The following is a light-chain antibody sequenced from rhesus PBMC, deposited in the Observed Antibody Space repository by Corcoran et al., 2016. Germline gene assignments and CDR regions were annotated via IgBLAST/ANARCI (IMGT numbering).Light chain of an antibody. Sequence: DIQMTQSPSSLSASVGDIVTVTCQASQTISSWLAWYQQRPGKDPKPLIYKASSLESGVPSRFSGSGSGTDFTRTISSLQPEDFATDYCQQYNNAPMYSFGQGTKVEIK. V-gene: IGKV1-16*01. CDR1: QTISSW. CDR3: QQYNNAPMYS. J-gene: IGKJ2*01. CDR2: KAS.